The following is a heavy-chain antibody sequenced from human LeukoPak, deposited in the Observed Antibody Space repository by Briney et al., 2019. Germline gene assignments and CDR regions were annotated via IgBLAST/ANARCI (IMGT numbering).Heavy chain of an antibody. Sequence: SETLSLTCAVYGGSFSGYYWSWIRQPPGKGLEWIGSIYYSGSTYYNPSLKSRVTISVDTSKNQFSLKLSSVTAADTAVYYCARRLPGPRGVIGWFDPWGQGTLVTVSS. CDR3: ARRLPGPRGVIGWFDP. J-gene: IGHJ5*02. CDR1: GGSFSGYY. CDR2: IYYSGST. D-gene: IGHD3-10*01. V-gene: IGHV4-34*01.